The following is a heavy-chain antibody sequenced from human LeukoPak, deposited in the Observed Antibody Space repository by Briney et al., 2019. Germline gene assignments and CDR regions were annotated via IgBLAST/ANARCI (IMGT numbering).Heavy chain of an antibody. CDR3: ARVSRRIIAAAANAFDI. CDR2: ISHSGDNT. D-gene: IGHD6-13*01. J-gene: IGHJ3*02. Sequence: GGSLRLSCAGSGFAFSDFYMSWIRQAPGKGLEWISYISHSGDNTYFADSVKGRFTISRDNAKNSLYLQMNSLRAEDTAVYYCARVSRRIIAAAANAFDIWGQGTMVTVSS. V-gene: IGHV3-11*04. CDR1: GFAFSDFY.